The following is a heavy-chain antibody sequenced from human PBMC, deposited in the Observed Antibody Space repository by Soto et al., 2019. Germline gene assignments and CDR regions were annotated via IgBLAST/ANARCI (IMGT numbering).Heavy chain of an antibody. J-gene: IGHJ4*02. V-gene: IGHV1-18*01. Sequence: GASVKVSCKTSGYTFNIYGINWVRQAPGQGLEWMGWIKPHNGNTKYAQTLQDRLIMTTDTATSTAYMELRSLRSDDTAVYYCARDLDGSGSYYTDYWSQGTLVTVCS. CDR2: IKPHNGNT. CDR1: GYTFNIYG. CDR3: ARDLDGSGSYYTDY. D-gene: IGHD3-10*01.